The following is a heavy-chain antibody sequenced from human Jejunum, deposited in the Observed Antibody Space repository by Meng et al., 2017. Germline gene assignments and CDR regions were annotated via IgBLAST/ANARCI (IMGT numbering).Heavy chain of an antibody. J-gene: IGHJ1*01. CDR1: GDRFTGYF. Sequence: QVQRMQSGAEMGEPGASWKASCKASGDRFTGYFMHWVRRAPGQGFEWLGRINPSSGATDYAQNFHGRVTMTRDTSITTAFMELSSLTSDDTAVYYCATNTYDSTNYWAYWGQGTLVTVSS. D-gene: IGHD2-8*01. V-gene: IGHV1-2*06. CDR2: INPSSGAT. CDR3: ATNTYDSTNYWAY.